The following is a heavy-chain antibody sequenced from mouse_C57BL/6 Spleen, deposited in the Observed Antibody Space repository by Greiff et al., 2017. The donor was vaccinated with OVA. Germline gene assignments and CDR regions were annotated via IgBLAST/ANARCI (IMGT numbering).Heavy chain of an antibody. J-gene: IGHJ4*01. CDR1: GYTFTSYW. D-gene: IGHD2-2*01. CDR3: ARGRWGYPYAMDY. CDR2: IYPGSGST. Sequence: VQLQQPGAELVKPGASVKMSCKASGYTFTSYWITWVKQRPGQGLEWIGDIYPGSGSTNYNEKFKSKATLTVDTSSSTAYMQLSSLTSEDSAVYYCARGRWGYPYAMDYWGQGTSVTVSS. V-gene: IGHV1-55*01.